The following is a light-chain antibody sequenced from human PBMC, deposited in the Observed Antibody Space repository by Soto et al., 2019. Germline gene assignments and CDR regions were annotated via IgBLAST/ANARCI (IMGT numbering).Light chain of an antibody. Sequence: DIQMTQSPSSLSASVGDRVTITCRASQSISSYLNWYQQKPGKAPKLLIYSASSLQSGVPSRFSGRESRTDYTHTTSSMQPEHSATYYYQKSYSTPSTFGKRTKLELK. CDR1: QSISSY. J-gene: IGKJ2*01. V-gene: IGKV1-39*01. CDR2: SAS. CDR3: QKSYSTPST.